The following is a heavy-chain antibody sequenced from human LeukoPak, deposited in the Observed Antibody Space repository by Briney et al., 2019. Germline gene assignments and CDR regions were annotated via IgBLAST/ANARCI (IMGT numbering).Heavy chain of an antibody. V-gene: IGHV4-59*12. CDR1: GASISTYY. CDR3: ARDTYSSGSRYFDL. J-gene: IGHJ2*01. D-gene: IGHD3-22*01. Sequence: PSETLFLTCTVSGASISTYYWTWIRQPPGKGLEWIGYIYYSDSTTYNPSLKSRATMSVDASKNQFSLKLSSVTAADTAVYYCARDTYSSGSRYFDLWGRGTLVTVSS. CDR2: IYYSDST.